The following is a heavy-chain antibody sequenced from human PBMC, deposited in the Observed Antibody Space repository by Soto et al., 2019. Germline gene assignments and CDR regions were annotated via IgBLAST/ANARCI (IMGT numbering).Heavy chain of an antibody. CDR1: GFNFITHW. V-gene: IGHV3-7*01. CDR3: ARIIASHCDH. CDR2: INPDGSQK. J-gene: IGHJ4*02. Sequence: PCRSLRLSCAASGFNFITHWMNWVRQAPGKGLEWVANINPDGSQKRYVDSVKGRFTVSRDNAENTLYLEMDALRAEDTAIFYCARIIASHCDHRRQGTLVTVSS. D-gene: IGHD6-6*01.